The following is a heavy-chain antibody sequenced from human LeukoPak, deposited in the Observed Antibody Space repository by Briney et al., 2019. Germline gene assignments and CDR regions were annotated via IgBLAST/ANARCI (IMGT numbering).Heavy chain of an antibody. CDR2: INTSGST. CDR1: GGSFSGYY. V-gene: IGHV4-34*01. CDR3: ARGRCGLGDY. Sequence: SETLSLTCAVYGGSFSGYYWSWIRQPPGKGLEWIGEINTSGSTNYNPSLKSQVTISVDASKIQFSLKLSSVTAADTAVYYCARGRCGLGDYWGQGTLVTVSS. J-gene: IGHJ4*02. D-gene: IGHD2-21*01.